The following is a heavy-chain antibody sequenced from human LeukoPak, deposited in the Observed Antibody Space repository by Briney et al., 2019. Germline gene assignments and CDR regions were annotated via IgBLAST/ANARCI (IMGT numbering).Heavy chain of an antibody. D-gene: IGHD2-15*01. CDR1: GHTFTNYG. Sequence: ASVKVSCKASGHTFTNYGFTWVRQAPGQSFEWMGWISTYNGNAKYAQKFRGRVTLTTDTSTATAYMELRSLISDDTAVYYCVRGDLLAVVPYWGQGTLVTVSS. J-gene: IGHJ4*02. CDR2: ISTYNGNA. V-gene: IGHV1-18*01. CDR3: VRGDLLAVVPY.